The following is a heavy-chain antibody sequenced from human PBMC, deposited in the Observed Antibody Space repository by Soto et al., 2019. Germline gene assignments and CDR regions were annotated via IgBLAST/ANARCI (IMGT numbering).Heavy chain of an antibody. Sequence: SVKICCTASRDTLSSYAISGVRKAPGQGLEWMGRIIPILGIANYAQKFQGRVTITADKSTSTAYMELSSLRSEDTVVYYCARSRDGDYPIDYWCQGTLVTVSS. CDR2: IIPILGIA. V-gene: IGHV1-69*04. CDR1: RDTLSSYA. CDR3: ARSRDGDYPIDY. J-gene: IGHJ4*02. D-gene: IGHD4-17*01.